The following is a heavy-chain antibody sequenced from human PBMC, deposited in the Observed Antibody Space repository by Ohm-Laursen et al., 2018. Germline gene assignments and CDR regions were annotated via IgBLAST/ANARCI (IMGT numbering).Heavy chain of an antibody. CDR2: IWYDGSNK. Sequence: SLRLSCSASGFTFSSYGMHWVRQAPGTGLEWGAVIWYDGSNKYYADSVKGRFTISRDNSKNTLYLQMNSLRAEDTAVYYCAGVGDRRQKDLDYWGQGTLVTVSS. CDR3: AGVGDRRQKDLDY. D-gene: IGHD2-21*01. V-gene: IGHV3-33*01. CDR1: GFTFSSYG. J-gene: IGHJ4*02.